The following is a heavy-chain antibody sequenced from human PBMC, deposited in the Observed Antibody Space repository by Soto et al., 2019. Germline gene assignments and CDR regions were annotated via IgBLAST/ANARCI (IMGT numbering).Heavy chain of an antibody. V-gene: IGHV1-8*01. CDR2: MNPNSGNT. J-gene: IGHJ6*02. Sequence: ASVKVSCKASGYTFTSYDINWVRQATGQGLEWMGWMNPNSGNTGYAQKFQGRVTMTRNTSISTAYMELSSLRSEDTAVYYCARENSSSWYYYYYGMDVWGQGTTVTVSS. CDR1: GYTFTSYD. D-gene: IGHD6-13*01. CDR3: ARENSSSWYYYYYGMDV.